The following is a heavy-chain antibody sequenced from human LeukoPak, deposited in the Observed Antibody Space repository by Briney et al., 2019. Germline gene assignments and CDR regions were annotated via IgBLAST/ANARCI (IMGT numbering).Heavy chain of an antibody. J-gene: IGHJ3*02. Sequence: SETLSLTCTVSGGSISSSNYYWGWIRQPPGKGLEWIGSIYYSGSTYYNPSLKSRVTISVDTSKNQFSLKLSSVTAADTAVYYCARGLEPRLPTDAFDIWGQGTMVTVSS. V-gene: IGHV4-39*07. CDR3: ARGLEPRLPTDAFDI. CDR2: IYYSGST. D-gene: IGHD1-1*01. CDR1: GGSISSSNYY.